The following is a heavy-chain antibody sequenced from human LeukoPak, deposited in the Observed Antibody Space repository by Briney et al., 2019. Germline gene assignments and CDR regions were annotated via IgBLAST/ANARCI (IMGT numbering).Heavy chain of an antibody. V-gene: IGHV4-61*02. CDR1: DGSISSGSYY. Sequence: SQTLSLTCTVSDGSISSGSYYWSWIRQPAGKGLEWIGRIYTSGSTNYNPSLKSRVTISVDTSKNQFSLKLSSVTAADTAVYYCARGSDWFDPWGQGTLVTVSS. CDR3: ARGSDWFDP. CDR2: IYTSGST. J-gene: IGHJ5*02. D-gene: IGHD3-10*01.